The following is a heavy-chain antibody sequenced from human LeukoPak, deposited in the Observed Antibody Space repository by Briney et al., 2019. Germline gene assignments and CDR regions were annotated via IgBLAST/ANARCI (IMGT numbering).Heavy chain of an antibody. CDR1: GFTFSSCA. J-gene: IGHJ4*02. D-gene: IGHD5-24*01. Sequence: PGGSLRLSCAASGFTFSSCAMSWVRQAPGKGLEWVSGISGSSGSTYYTDSVKGRFTISRDNSKNTLYLQMNSLRAEDTAVYYCAKGNRDGYNFDYWGQGTLVTVSS. CDR2: ISGSSGST. V-gene: IGHV3-23*01. CDR3: AKGNRDGYNFDY.